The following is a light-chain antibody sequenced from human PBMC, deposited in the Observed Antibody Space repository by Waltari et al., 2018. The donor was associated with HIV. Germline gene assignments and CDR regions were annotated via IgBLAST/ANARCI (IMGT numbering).Light chain of an antibody. CDR1: QSVLYSSNNKNY. CDR3: QQYYSTPLT. V-gene: IGKV4-1*01. Sequence: DIVMTQSPDSLAVSLGERATINCKSSQSVLYSSNNKNYLAWYQQKPGQPPKLLLYWASTRESAVPDRFSGSGSGTDFTLTISSLQAEDLAVYYCQQYYSTPLTFGGGTKVENK. J-gene: IGKJ4*01. CDR2: WAS.